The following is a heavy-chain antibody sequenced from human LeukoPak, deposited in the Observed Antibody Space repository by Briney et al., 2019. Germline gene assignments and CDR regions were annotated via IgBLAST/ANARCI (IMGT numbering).Heavy chain of an antibody. CDR1: GFTFSSYW. CDR2: IKQDGSEE. V-gene: IGHV3-7*05. CDR3: ARDPYSSTWSYGMDV. D-gene: IGHD6-6*01. Sequence: GGSLRLSCAASGFTFSSYWMSWVRQAPGKGLEWVANIKQDGSEEVYVDSVTGRFTISRDNAKNSLFLQMNTLRAEDTAVYYCARDPYSSTWSYGMDVWGQGTTVTVSS. J-gene: IGHJ6*02.